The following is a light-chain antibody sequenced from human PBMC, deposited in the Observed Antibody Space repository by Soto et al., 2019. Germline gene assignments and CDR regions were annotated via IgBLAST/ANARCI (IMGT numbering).Light chain of an antibody. V-gene: IGKV1-9*01. Sequence: IHLTQSPSSLSASVGDRVTITCRATQGISSYLAWYQQKPGKAPKLLIYATSTLQSGVPSSFSCRGSGKEFNLTISSLHPEEFATYYFQQLNSYPRTFGPGTKVDIK. CDR1: QGISSY. J-gene: IGKJ3*01. CDR3: QQLNSYPRT. CDR2: ATS.